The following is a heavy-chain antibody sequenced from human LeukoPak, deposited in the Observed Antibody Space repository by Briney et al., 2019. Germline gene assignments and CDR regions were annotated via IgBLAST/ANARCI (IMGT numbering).Heavy chain of an antibody. Sequence: PGESLKISCAASGFTFSSYSMNWVRQAPGKGLEWVSSISSSTNYIYYADSVRGRFTISRDNAKNSLYLQMNSLRAEDTAVYYCARAERYCSSTNCLNFDYWGQGTLVTVSS. CDR2: ISSSTNYI. CDR1: GFTFSSYS. CDR3: ARAERYCSSTNCLNFDY. D-gene: IGHD2-2*01. J-gene: IGHJ4*02. V-gene: IGHV3-21*01.